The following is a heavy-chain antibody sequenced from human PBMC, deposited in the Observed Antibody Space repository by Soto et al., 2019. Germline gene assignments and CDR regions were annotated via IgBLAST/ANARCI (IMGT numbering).Heavy chain of an antibody. Sequence: PSETLSLTCTVSGGSISSSSYYWGWIRQPPGKGLEWIGSIYYSGSTYYNPSLKSRVTISVDTSKNQFSLKLSSVTAADTAVYYCVRHIRDSSGYSSCWFDPWGQGTLVTVSS. J-gene: IGHJ5*02. V-gene: IGHV4-39*01. CDR3: VRHIRDSSGYSSCWFDP. CDR1: GGSISSSSYY. CDR2: IYYSGST. D-gene: IGHD3-22*01.